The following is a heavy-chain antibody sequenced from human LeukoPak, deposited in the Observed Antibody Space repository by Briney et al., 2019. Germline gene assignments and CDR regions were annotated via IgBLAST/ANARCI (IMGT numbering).Heavy chain of an antibody. CDR2: IYYSGST. Sequence: SETLSLTCTVSGGSISSTSYYWAWIRQPPGKGLEWIGTIYYSGSTNYNPSLKSRVTISVDTSKNQFSLKLSSVTAADTAVYYCARSRGYSGYAYDAFDIWGQGTMVTVSS. CDR3: ARSRGYSGYAYDAFDI. CDR1: GGSISSTSYY. D-gene: IGHD5-12*01. V-gene: IGHV4-39*07. J-gene: IGHJ3*02.